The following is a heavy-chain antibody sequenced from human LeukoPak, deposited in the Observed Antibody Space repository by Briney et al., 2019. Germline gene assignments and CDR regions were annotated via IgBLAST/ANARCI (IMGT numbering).Heavy chain of an antibody. V-gene: IGHV4-34*01. CDR3: ARGIVYSSSWYGLNNDAFDI. J-gene: IGHJ3*02. D-gene: IGHD6-13*01. CDR1: GGSFSGYY. Sequence: SETLSLTCAVYGGSFSGYYWSWIRQPPGKGLEWIGEINHSGSTNYNPSLKGRVTISVDTSKNQFSLKLSSVTAADTAVYYCARGIVYSSSWYGLNNDAFDIWGQGTMVTVSS. CDR2: INHSGST.